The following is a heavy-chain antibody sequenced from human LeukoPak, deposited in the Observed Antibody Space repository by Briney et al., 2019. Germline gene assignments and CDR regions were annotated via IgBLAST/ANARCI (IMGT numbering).Heavy chain of an antibody. CDR3: AKSTVTNDFDY. CDR2: ISYDGSNK. Sequence: PGGSLRLSCAASGFTFSSYGMHWVRQAPGKGLEWVAVISYDGSNKYYADSVKGRFTISRDNSKNTLYLQMNSLRAEDTAVYYCAKSTVTNDFDYWGQGTLVTVSS. D-gene: IGHD4-11*01. J-gene: IGHJ4*02. V-gene: IGHV3-30*18. CDR1: GFTFSSYG.